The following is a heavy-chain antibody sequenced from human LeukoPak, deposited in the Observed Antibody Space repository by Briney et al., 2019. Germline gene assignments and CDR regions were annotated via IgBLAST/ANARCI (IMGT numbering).Heavy chain of an antibody. CDR3: ARGQITFGGVTLYYFDY. CDR1: GYTFTDYY. D-gene: IGHD3-16*01. Sequence: GASVKVSCKASGYTFTDYYMHWVRQAPGQGLEWMGWINPNSGGTNYAQKFQGRVTMTRDKSISTAYMDLYSLRSDDTGVYYCARGQITFGGVTLYYFDYWGQGTLVTVSS. J-gene: IGHJ4*02. CDR2: INPNSGGT. V-gene: IGHV1-2*02.